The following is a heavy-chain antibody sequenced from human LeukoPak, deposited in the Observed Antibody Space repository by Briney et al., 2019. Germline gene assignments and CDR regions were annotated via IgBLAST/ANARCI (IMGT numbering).Heavy chain of an antibody. CDR1: GGSISSGSYY. CDR2: IYTSGST. CDR3: AREPTDFWSGSSSRSWFDP. V-gene: IGHV4-61*02. D-gene: IGHD3-3*01. J-gene: IGHJ5*02. Sequence: SETLSLTCTVSGGSISSGSYYWSWIRQPAGKGLEWIGRIYTSGSTNYNPSLKSRVTISVDTSKNQFSLKLSSVTAADTAVYYCAREPTDFWSGSSSRSWFDPWGQGTLVTVSS.